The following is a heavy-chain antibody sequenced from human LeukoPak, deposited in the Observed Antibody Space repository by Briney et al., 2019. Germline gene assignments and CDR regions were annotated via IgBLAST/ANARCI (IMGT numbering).Heavy chain of an antibody. V-gene: IGHV3-23*01. J-gene: IGHJ4*02. D-gene: IGHD6-6*01. CDR3: AKLSSSASAY. Sequence: GGSLRLSCAASGFTFSSYAMSWVRQAPGKGLEWVSTISGSGGSTYYADSVKGRFTISRDNSKNTLYLQMNSLRVEDTAAYYCAKLSSSASAYWGQGTLVTVSS. CDR2: ISGSGGST. CDR1: GFTFSSYA.